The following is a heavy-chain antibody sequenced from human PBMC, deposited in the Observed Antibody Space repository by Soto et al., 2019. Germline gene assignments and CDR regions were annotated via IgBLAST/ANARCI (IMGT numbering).Heavy chain of an antibody. J-gene: IGHJ4*02. CDR2: ISYDGSNK. D-gene: IGHD2-8*01. CDR1: GFTFSSYA. Sequence: QVQLVESGGGVVQPGRSLRLSCAASGFTFSSYAMHWVRQAPGKGLEWVAVISYDGSNKYYADSVKGRFTISRDNSKNTLYLQMNSLRAEDTAVYYFARTYCTNGVCYKGPPNFWGQGTLVTVSA. CDR3: ARTYCTNGVCYKGPPNF. V-gene: IGHV3-30-3*01.